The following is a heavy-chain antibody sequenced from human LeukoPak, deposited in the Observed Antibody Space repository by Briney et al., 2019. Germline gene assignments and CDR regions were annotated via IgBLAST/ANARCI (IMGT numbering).Heavy chain of an antibody. V-gene: IGHV3-66*01. CDR1: GFTVSSNY. CDR2: IYSGGGT. J-gene: IGHJ6*04. CDR3: AELGITMIGGV. D-gene: IGHD3-10*02. Sequence: GGSLRLSCAASGFTVSSNYMSWVRQAPGKGLEWVSVIYSGGGTYYADSVKGRFTISRDNAKNSLYLQMNSLRAEDTAVYYCAELGITMIGGVWGKGTTVTISS.